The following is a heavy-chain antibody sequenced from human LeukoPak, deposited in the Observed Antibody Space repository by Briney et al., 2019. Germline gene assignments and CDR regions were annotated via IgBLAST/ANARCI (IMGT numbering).Heavy chain of an antibody. CDR1: GFTFSSYW. Sequence: GGSLRLSCAASGFTFSSYWMSWVRQAPGKGLEWVANIKQDGSEKYYVDSVKGRFTISRGNAKNSLYLQMNSLRAEDTAVYYCARDPYTVTSYYYYMDVWGKGTTVTVSS. CDR2: IKQDGSEK. CDR3: ARDPYTVTSYYYYMDV. J-gene: IGHJ6*03. D-gene: IGHD4-17*01. V-gene: IGHV3-7*01.